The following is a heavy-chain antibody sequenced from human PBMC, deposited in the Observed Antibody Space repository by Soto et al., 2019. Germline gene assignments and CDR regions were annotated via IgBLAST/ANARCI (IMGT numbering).Heavy chain of an antibody. Sequence: QVQLQQWGAGLLKPSETLSLTCAVYGGSFSGYYWSWIRQPPGKGLEWIGEINHSGSTNYNPSLKSRVTISVDTSKNQFSLKLSSVTAADTAVYYCARDRNRYCSGGSCYSGSYYYGMDVWGQGTTVTVSS. CDR2: INHSGST. CDR1: GGSFSGYY. CDR3: ARDRNRYCSGGSCYSGSYYYGMDV. J-gene: IGHJ6*02. D-gene: IGHD2-15*01. V-gene: IGHV4-34*01.